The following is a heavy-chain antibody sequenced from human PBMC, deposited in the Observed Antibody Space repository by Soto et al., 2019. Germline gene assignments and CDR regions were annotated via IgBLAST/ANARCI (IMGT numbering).Heavy chain of an antibody. V-gene: IGHV1-69*13. CDR1: GGTFSSYA. J-gene: IGHJ4*02. CDR3: ARVAARRGEYFDY. CDR2: IIPIFGTA. D-gene: IGHD6-6*01. Sequence: VASVKVSCKASGGTFSSYAISWVRQAPGQGLEWMGGIIPIFGTANYAQKFQGRVTITADESTSTAYMELSSLRSEDTAVYYCARVAARRGEYFDYWGQGTLVTVSS.